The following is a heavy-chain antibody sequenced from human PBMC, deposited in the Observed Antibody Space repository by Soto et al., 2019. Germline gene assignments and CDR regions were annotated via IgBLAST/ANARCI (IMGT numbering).Heavy chain of an antibody. V-gene: IGHV1-18*01. CDR2: ISAYNGNT. Sequence: QVQLVQSGAEVKKPGASVKVSCKASSYTFTSFGIIWVRQAPGQGLEWMGWISAYNGNTNYAQRVRGRVTMSTDTSTSTAYMELRSLRSDDTAVYYCARGGHDSSADALDFWGQGTMVTVSS. CDR1: SYTFTSFG. CDR3: ARGGHDSSADALDF. J-gene: IGHJ3*01. D-gene: IGHD3-22*01.